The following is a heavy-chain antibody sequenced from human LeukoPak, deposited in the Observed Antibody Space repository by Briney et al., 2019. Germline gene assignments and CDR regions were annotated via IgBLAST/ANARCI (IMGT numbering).Heavy chain of an antibody. CDR3: ARERQDTIVHSGAFDI. J-gene: IGHJ3*02. V-gene: IGHV3-30-3*01. CDR1: GFTFSTYF. D-gene: IGHD3-10*01. Sequence: GALRLSCAASGFTFSTYFMHWVRQAPGKGLEWVAVIASDGSHTFYVESVKGRFTISRDNSKNTLYLQMNSLRAEDTAVYFCARERQDTIVHSGAFDIWGQGTKVTVSS. CDR2: IASDGSHT.